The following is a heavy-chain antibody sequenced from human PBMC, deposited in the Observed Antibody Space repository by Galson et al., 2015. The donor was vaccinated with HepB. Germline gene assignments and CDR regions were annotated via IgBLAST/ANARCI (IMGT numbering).Heavy chain of an antibody. J-gene: IGHJ4*02. D-gene: IGHD3-3*01. CDR3: TTDPWFLEWSHD. V-gene: IGHV3-15*01. Sequence: SLRLSCAASGFTFSNAWMSWVRQAPGKGLEWVGRIKSKTDGGTTDYAAPVRGRFTISRDDSKNTLYLQMNSLKTEDTAVYYCTTDPWFLEWSHDWGQGTLVTVSS. CDR1: GFTFSNAW. CDR2: IKSKTDGGTT.